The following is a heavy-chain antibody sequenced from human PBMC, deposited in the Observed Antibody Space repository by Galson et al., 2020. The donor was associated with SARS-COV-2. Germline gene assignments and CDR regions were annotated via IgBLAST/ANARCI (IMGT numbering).Heavy chain of an antibody. D-gene: IGHD6-19*01. CDR3: ARDDGEWLVPTGRDYYYGMDV. CDR2: IYTSGST. V-gene: IGHV4-4*07. CDR1: GGSISSYY. J-gene: IGHJ6*02. Sequence: SETLSLTCTVSGGSISSYYWSWIRQPAGKGLEWIGRIYTSGSTNYNPSLKSRVTMSVDTSKNQFPLKLSSVTAADTAVYYCARDDGEWLVPTGRDYYYGMDVWGQGTTVTVSS.